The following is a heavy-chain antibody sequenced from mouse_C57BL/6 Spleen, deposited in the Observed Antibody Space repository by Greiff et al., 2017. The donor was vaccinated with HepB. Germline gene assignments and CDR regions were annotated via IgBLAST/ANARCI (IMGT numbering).Heavy chain of an antibody. CDR2: IDPEDGET. CDR3: ARGYGSSHWYFDV. J-gene: IGHJ1*03. D-gene: IGHD1-1*01. Sequence: EVQRVESGAELVKPGASVKLSCTASGFNIKDYYMHWVKQRTEQGLEWIGRIDPEDGETKYAPKFQGKATITADTSSNTAYLQLSSLTSEDTAVYYCARGYGSSHWYFDVWGTGTTVTVSS. CDR1: GFNIKDYY. V-gene: IGHV14-2*01.